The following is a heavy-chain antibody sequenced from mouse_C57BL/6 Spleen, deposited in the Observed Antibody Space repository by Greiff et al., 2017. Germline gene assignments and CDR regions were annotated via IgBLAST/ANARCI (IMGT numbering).Heavy chain of an antibody. CDR3: ARHEGVYYYEAGFAY. V-gene: IGHV1-62-2*01. J-gene: IGHJ3*01. D-gene: IGHD1-1*01. CDR1: GYTFTEYT. CDR2: FYPGSGSI. Sequence: VQLQQSGAELVKPGASVKLSCKASGYTFTEYTIHWVKQRSGQGLEWLGWFYPGSGSIQYNEKFKGKATLTADKSSSTVYIELSRLTSEDYAFDFCARHEGVYYYEAGFAYWGQGTLVTVSA.